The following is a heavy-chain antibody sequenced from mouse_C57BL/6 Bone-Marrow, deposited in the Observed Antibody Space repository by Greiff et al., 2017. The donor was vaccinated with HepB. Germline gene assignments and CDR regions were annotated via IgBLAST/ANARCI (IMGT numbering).Heavy chain of an antibody. CDR2: IDPSDSYT. V-gene: IGHV1-69*01. Sequence: QVQLKQPGAELVMPGASVKLSCKASGYTFTSYWMHWVKQRPGQGLEWIGEIDPSDSYTNYNQKFKGKSTLTVDKSSSTAYMQLSSLTSEDSAVYYCAREGPYYYGSSYAMDYWGQGTSVTVSS. D-gene: IGHD1-1*01. CDR1: GYTFTSYW. J-gene: IGHJ4*01. CDR3: AREGPYYYGSSYAMDY.